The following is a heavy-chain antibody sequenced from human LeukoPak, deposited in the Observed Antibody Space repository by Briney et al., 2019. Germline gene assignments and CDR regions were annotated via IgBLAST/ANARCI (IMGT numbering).Heavy chain of an antibody. J-gene: IGHJ4*02. Sequence: GGSLRLSCAASGLTFSRYNMNWVRQAPGKGLVWVSSIGTSSNNIYYTDSVKGRFTISRDNAKNSLYLQVDSLRVEDTAVYFCASGTVGNYALDYWGQGTLVTVSS. CDR2: IGTSSNNI. D-gene: IGHD1-7*01. CDR1: GLTFSRYN. CDR3: ASGTVGNYALDY. V-gene: IGHV3-21*01.